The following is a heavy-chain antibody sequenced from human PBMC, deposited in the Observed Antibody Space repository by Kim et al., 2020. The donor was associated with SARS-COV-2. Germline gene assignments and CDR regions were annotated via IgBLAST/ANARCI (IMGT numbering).Heavy chain of an antibody. D-gene: IGHD3-10*01. V-gene: IGHV3-13*01. Sequence: GGSLRLSCAASGFTFSSYDMHWVRQATGKGLEWVSAIGTAGDTYYPGSVKGRFTISRENAKNSLYLQMNSLRAGVTAVYYCAREASITMVRGVIVTHWYFDLWGRGTLVTVSS. J-gene: IGHJ2*01. CDR2: IGTAGDT. CDR1: GFTFSSYD. CDR3: AREASITMVRGVIVTHWYFDL.